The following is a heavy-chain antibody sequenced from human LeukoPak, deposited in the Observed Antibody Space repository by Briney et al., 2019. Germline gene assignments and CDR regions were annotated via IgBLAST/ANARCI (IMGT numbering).Heavy chain of an antibody. D-gene: IGHD4-17*01. J-gene: IGHJ4*02. CDR2: ISCSGSSI. V-gene: IGHV3-48*03. CDR3: TRDPPYGDIDY. CDR1: GFTFSSYA. Sequence: PGGSLRLSCAASGFTFSSYALHWVRQAPGKGLEWVSYISCSGSSIYYADSVKGRFAISRDNAKNSLYLQLNSLRAEDTGVYFCTRDPPYGDIDYWGQGTLVTVSS.